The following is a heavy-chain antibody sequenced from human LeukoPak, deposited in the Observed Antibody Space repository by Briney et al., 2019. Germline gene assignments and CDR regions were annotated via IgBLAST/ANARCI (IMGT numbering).Heavy chain of an antibody. CDR1: GYSFTSYW. J-gene: IGHJ4*02. D-gene: IGHD4-17*01. V-gene: IGHV5-51*01. CDR2: IYPGDSDT. Sequence: GESLKISCKGSGYSFTSYWIGWVRQMPGKGLEWMGIIYPGDSDTRYSPSFQGQVTISADKSISTAYLQWSSLKASDTAMYYCARPVENGDYVGGFDYWGQGTLVTVSS. CDR3: ARPVENGDYVGGFDY.